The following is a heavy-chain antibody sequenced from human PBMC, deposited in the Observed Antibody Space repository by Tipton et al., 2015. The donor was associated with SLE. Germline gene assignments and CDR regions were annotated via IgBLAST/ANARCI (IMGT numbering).Heavy chain of an antibody. Sequence: QSGPEVKTPGASVKLSCKASGYTFINYYIHWVRQAPGQGLEWMGIIHPSDDGTAYAQKLQGRVTMTTDTSTSTAYMELRSLRSDDTAVYYCAIYSSGWEGAFDIWGQGTMVTVSS. CDR2: IHPSDDGT. D-gene: IGHD6-19*01. CDR3: AIYSSGWEGAFDI. J-gene: IGHJ3*02. V-gene: IGHV1-46*01. CDR1: GYTFINYY.